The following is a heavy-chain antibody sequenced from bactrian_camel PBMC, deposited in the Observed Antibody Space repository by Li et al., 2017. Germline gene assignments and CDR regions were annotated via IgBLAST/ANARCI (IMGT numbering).Heavy chain of an antibody. D-gene: IGHD2*01. Sequence: HVQLVESGGDLVRPGGSLTLSCAAGRYTHKRNCMGWFRQRPGKDREGLAVLWIGGATTTYADSVKGRFTISQDNAKNVMSLEMNDLKPEDTAMYYCAALYTRISGCYSTSLVPASFEHWGQGTQVTVS. V-gene: IGHV3S1*01. CDR2: LWIGGATT. CDR3: AALYTRISGCYSTSLVPASFEH. CDR1: RYTHKRNC. J-gene: IGHJ4*01.